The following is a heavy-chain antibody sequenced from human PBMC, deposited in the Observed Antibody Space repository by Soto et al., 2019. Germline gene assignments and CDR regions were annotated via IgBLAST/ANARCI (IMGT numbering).Heavy chain of an antibody. CDR2: IYYSGST. CDR1: GGSISSYY. V-gene: IGHV4-59*01. D-gene: IGHD2-15*01. J-gene: IGHJ5*02. Sequence: PSETLSLTCSVSGGSISSYYWSWIRQPPGKGLEWIGYIYYSGSTNYNPSLKSRVTISVDTSKNQFSLKLSSVTAADTAVYYCARGKLLLDNWFDPWGQGTLVTVSS. CDR3: ARGKLLLDNWFDP.